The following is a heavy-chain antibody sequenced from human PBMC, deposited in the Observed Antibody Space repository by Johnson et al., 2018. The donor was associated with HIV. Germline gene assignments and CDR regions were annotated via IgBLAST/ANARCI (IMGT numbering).Heavy chain of an antibody. CDR1: GFTFGDYA. CDR3: TTDSRYSDSSGYYYWLGRGAFDI. J-gene: IGHJ3*02. CDR2: IRSKTYGGTT. Sequence: VQLVESGGGLVQPGRSLRLSCTASGFTFGDYAMSWVRQAPGKGLEWVGFIRSKTYGGTTDYAAPVKGRFTISRDDSQNTLYVQMNSLKTEDTAVYYCTTDSRYSDSSGYYYWLGRGAFDIWGQGTMVTVSS. V-gene: IGHV3-49*04. D-gene: IGHD3-22*01.